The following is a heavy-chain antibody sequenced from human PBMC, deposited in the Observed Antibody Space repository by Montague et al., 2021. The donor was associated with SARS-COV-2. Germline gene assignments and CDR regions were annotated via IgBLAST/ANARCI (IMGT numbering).Heavy chain of an antibody. CDR1: GDSVSSNSAT. CDR3: VRGIEAAGSYDY. J-gene: IGHJ4*02. Sequence: CAISGDSVSSNSATWNWIRQSPSRGLEWLGRTYYRSMWKSDYARXVKSRIAINPDTSKNPFSLQLSSVTPEDTALYYCVRGIEAAGSYDYWGQGTLVTVSS. CDR2: TYYRSMWKS. V-gene: IGHV6-1*01. D-gene: IGHD6-13*01.